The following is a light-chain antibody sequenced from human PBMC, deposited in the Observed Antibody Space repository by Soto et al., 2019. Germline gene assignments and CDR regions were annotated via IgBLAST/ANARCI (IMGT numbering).Light chain of an antibody. CDR2: RAS. CDR3: QQYNNWPPIT. J-gene: IGKJ5*01. V-gene: IGKV3-15*01. Sequence: IVMTQSPDTLSVSPGERVTLHCRASQSVTSNLAWYQHKPGQSPRLLIYRASARATGVPDRFSGSGSGTEFTLTISSLQSEDFAVYFCQQYNNWPPITFGQGTRLAI. CDR1: QSVTSN.